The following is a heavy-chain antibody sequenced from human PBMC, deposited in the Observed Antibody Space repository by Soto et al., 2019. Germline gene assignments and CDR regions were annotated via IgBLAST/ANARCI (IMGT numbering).Heavy chain of an antibody. Sequence: SEPLSLTCTVSGGSISSYYWSWIRQPPGKGLEWIGYIYYSGSTNYNPSLKSRVTISVDTSKNQFSLKLSSVTAADTAVYYCATQEGAIPYYMDVWGKGTTVTVSS. CDR2: IYYSGST. CDR3: ATQEGAIPYYMDV. J-gene: IGHJ6*03. V-gene: IGHV4-59*08. D-gene: IGHD1-26*01. CDR1: GGSISSYY.